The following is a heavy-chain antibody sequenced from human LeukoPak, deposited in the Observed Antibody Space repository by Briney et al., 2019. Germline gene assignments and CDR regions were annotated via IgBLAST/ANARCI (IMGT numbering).Heavy chain of an antibody. CDR1: GGTFSSYA. V-gene: IGHV1-69*13. D-gene: IGHD2-2*01. Sequence: ASVKVSCKASGGTFSSYAISWVRQAPGQGLEWMGGIIPIFGTANYAQKFQGRVTITADESTSTAYMELSSLRSEDTAVYYCARDSVPNSGQLPFDYWGQGTLVTVSS. J-gene: IGHJ4*02. CDR3: ARDSVPNSGQLPFDY. CDR2: IIPIFGTA.